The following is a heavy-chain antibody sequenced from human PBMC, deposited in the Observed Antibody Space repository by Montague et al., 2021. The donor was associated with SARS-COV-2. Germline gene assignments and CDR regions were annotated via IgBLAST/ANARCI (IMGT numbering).Heavy chain of an antibody. V-gene: IGHV4-34*01. D-gene: IGHD3/OR15-3a*01. CDR2: FSLKKRT. Sequence: SETLSLTCSRLVSWNSGEDRKSTRLHPSHRKNSYAVFSLKKRTNYNPSLKSRVTMSVDTSKNQFSLKLSSVTAADTAVYYCARGARQGYGFRLGSFDSWGQGTLVTVSA. CDR3: ARGARQGYGFRLGSFDS. CDR1: VSWNSGED. J-gene: IGHJ4*02.